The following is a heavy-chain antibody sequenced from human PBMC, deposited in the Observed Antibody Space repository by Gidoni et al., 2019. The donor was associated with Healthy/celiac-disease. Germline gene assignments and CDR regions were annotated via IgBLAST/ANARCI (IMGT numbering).Heavy chain of an antibody. J-gene: IGHJ4*02. D-gene: IGHD3-22*01. CDR2: ISGSRSTI. CDR1: GFTFSSYG. CDR3: ASSPPIHFRGYDSSGYYY. V-gene: IGHV3-48*01. Sequence: EVQLVESGGGLVQPGGSLRLACASSGFTFSSYGFNWVRQAPGKGLEWVSYISGSRSTIYYADSVKGRFTISRDNAEKSLYLQMNSLRAEDTAVYYCASSPPIHFRGYDSSGYYYWGQGTPVTVSS.